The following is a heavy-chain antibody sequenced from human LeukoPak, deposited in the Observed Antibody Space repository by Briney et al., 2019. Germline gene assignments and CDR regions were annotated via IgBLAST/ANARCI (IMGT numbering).Heavy chain of an antibody. CDR3: ARDGRGYSYGVGFDP. CDR2: IYYTGST. Sequence: SETLSLTCTVSGGSIISYYWTWIRQPPGKGLEWIWYIYYTGSTKYNPSLKSRVTIPVDTSKNQFSLKLSSVTAADTAVYYCARDGRGYSYGVGFDPWGQGTLVTVSS. D-gene: IGHD5-18*01. J-gene: IGHJ5*02. V-gene: IGHV4-59*01. CDR1: GGSIISYY.